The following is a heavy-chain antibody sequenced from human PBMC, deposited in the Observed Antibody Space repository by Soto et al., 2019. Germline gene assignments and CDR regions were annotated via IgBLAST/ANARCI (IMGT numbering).Heavy chain of an antibody. D-gene: IGHD3-22*01. CDR3: TTEIVVLFGPPLAPVNNLTSG. V-gene: IGHV3-15*07. CDR2: IKSKTDGGTT. J-gene: IGHJ4*02. CDR1: GFTFSNAW. Sequence: GGSLRLSCAASGFTFSNAWMNWVRQAPGKGLEWVGRIKSKTDGGTTDYAAPVKGRFTISRDDSKNTLYLQMNSLKTEDTAVYYCTTEIVVLFGPPLAPVNNLTSGWGQGTLVTVSS.